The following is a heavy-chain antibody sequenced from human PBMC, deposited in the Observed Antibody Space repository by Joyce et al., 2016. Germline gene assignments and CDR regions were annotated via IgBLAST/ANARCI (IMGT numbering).Heavy chain of an antibody. CDR1: GGSFSGYY. V-gene: IGHV4-34*01. D-gene: IGHD7-27*01. CDR3: ARGPRSNWGLVWFDP. CDR2: INHIGST. J-gene: IGHJ5*02. Sequence: QVLLQPWGAGLLKTSETLSLTCTVYGGSFSGYYWGWIRQPPGKGLGGIGEINHIGSTNYNPSIMSRVTRSVDTSKNQFALKLSSVTAAETAVYYCARGPRSNWGLVWFDPWGQGTLVTVSS.